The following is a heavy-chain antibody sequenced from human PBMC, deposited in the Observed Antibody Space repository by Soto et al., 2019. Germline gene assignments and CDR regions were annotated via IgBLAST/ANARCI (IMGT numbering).Heavy chain of an antibody. J-gene: IGHJ4*02. CDR2: IYYSAST. D-gene: IGHD3-22*01. CDR1: GGSISSGDYY. CDR3: ARVRYYDSSGYSPHFDY. Sequence: SETLSLTCTVSGGSISSGDYYWSWIRQPPGKGLEWIGYIYYSASTYYNPSLKSRVTISVDTSKNQFSLKLNSVTAADTAVYYCARVRYYDSSGYSPHFDYWGQGTLVTVSS. V-gene: IGHV4-30-4*01.